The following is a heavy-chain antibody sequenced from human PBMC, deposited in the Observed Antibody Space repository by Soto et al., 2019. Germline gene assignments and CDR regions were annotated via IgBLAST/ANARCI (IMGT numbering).Heavy chain of an antibody. Sequence: EVQLVESGGGSVQPGRTLRLSCAASGFTFGDYAMHWVRQVPGRGLEWVSGVSWTNISFGYADSVKGRFTISRDNAKNSLYLQMNSLRAEDTAVYYCAKDVVVGATTGLGDYYYYYGMDVWGQGTTVTVSS. CDR3: AKDVVVGATTGLGDYYYYYGMDV. D-gene: IGHD1-26*01. J-gene: IGHJ6*02. CDR2: VSWTNISF. V-gene: IGHV3-9*01. CDR1: GFTFGDYA.